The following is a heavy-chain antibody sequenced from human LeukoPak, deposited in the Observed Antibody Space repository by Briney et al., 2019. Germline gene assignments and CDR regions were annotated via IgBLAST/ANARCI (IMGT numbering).Heavy chain of an antibody. D-gene: IGHD1-26*01. Sequence: ASVKVSCKTSGYSFKNYGVSWVRQAPGQGLEWMGWISGHTANTKYAETVQARVTMITDTSTTTVYMEMRSLRSDDTAVYFCARDGRYSGTYLDYWGQGTLVTVSS. CDR2: ISGHTANT. CDR1: GYSFKNYG. CDR3: ARDGRYSGTYLDY. J-gene: IGHJ4*02. V-gene: IGHV1-18*01.